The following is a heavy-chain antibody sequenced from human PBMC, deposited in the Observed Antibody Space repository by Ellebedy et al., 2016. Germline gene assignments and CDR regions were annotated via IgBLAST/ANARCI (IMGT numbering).Heavy chain of an antibody. CDR3: ARGVGSGWFDP. Sequence: GESLKISCAASGFAVSTNYMKWVRQAPGKGLEWVSAFFSDGNTYYADSVRGRFTISRDNSKNTLYLQMNSLRAEDTAVYYCARGVGSGWFDPWGQGTLVTVSS. CDR1: GFAVSTNY. D-gene: IGHD2-15*01. CDR2: FFSDGNT. V-gene: IGHV3-53*01. J-gene: IGHJ5*02.